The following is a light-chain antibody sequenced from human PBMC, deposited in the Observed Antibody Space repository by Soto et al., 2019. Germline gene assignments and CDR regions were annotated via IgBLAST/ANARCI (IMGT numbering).Light chain of an antibody. CDR1: TIGAHSF. V-gene: IGLV2-11*01. CDR3: CSYTGNKVFV. J-gene: IGLJ1*01. CDR2: DVS. Sequence: ALAQPRSLSGSPGQSVTISCTGPTIGAHSFVSWYQDRPDKVPKLLIYDVSQRPSGIPDRFSGSRSANTASLTTSGLQADDAAAYYCCSYTGNKVFVFGTGTKVTVL.